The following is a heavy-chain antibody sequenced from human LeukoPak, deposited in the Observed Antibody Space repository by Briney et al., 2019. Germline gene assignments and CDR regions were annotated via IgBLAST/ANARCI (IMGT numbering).Heavy chain of an antibody. CDR1: GFTFSSYW. Sequence: PGGSLRLSCAASGFTFSSYWMSWVRQPPRRGLEGVANIKQDGSEKYYVDSVKGRFTISRDNAKKSLYLQTNSLRAEDTAVYYCARDGGVRAFDYWGQGTLVTVSS. V-gene: IGHV3-7*01. CDR3: ARDGGVRAFDY. J-gene: IGHJ4*02. CDR2: IKQDGSEK. D-gene: IGHD3-10*01.